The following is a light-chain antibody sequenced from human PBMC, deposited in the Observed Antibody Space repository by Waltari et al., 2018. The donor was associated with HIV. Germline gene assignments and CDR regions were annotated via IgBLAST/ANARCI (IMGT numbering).Light chain of an antibody. J-gene: IGLJ2*01. CDR1: SLRRYS. CDR2: GRN. V-gene: IGLV3-19*01. Sequence: SFGLAQDPAVSVALGQTVRITCQGDSLRRYSASWYQQKPGQAPVLVIHGRNNRPSGIPDRFSGSSSGYTASLTIPGAQAEDEADYFCNSRDSSGNHVLFGGGTKLTVL. CDR3: NSRDSSGNHVL.